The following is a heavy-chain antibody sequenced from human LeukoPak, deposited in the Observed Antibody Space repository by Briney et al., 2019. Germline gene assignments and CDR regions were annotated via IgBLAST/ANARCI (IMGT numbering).Heavy chain of an antibody. CDR1: GGTFSSYA. J-gene: IGHJ3*02. D-gene: IGHD6-19*01. CDR2: IIPIFGTA. Sequence: SVKVSCEASGGTFSSYAISWVRQAPGQGLEWMGRIIPIFGTANYAQKFQGRVTITTDESTSTAYMELSSLRSEDTAVYYCARVDQWLVPGAFDIWGQGTMVTVSS. V-gene: IGHV1-69*05. CDR3: ARVDQWLVPGAFDI.